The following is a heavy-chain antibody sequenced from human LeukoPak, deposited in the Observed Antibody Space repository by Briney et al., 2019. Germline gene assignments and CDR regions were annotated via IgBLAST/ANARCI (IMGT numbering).Heavy chain of an antibody. J-gene: IGHJ4*02. CDR1: GFTFSSYE. CDR2: ISSSGSTI. V-gene: IGHV3-48*03. Sequence: GGSLRLSCAASGFTFSSYEMNWVRQAPGKGLEWVSYISSSGSTIYYADSVKGRFTISRDNAKNSLYLQMNSLRAEDTALYYCARDMYYYDSSGYPIADYWGQGTLVTVSS. D-gene: IGHD3-22*01. CDR3: ARDMYYYDSSGYPIADY.